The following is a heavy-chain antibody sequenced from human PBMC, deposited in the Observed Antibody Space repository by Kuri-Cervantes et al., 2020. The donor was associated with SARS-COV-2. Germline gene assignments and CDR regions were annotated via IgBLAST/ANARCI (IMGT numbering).Heavy chain of an antibody. D-gene: IGHD4-23*01. CDR1: GFTFSSYW. V-gene: IGHV3-7*02. Sequence: GESLKISCAASGFTFSSYWMSWVRQAPGKGLEWVANIKQDGSVKHYVDSAKGRFTISRDNAKNSLYLQMNSLRAEDTAVYYCATLDGMDVWAKGPRSPSP. J-gene: IGHJ6*02. CDR3: ATLDGMDV. CDR2: IKQDGSVK.